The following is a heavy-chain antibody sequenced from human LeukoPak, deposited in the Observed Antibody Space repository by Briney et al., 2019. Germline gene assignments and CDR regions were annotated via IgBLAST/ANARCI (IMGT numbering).Heavy chain of an antibody. CDR1: GYTLTELS. Sequence: ASVKVSCKVSGYTLTELSMHLVPQAPGKGLEWMGGFDPEDGETIYAQKFQGRVTMTEDTSTDTAYMELSSLRSEDTAVYYCATVYAFDAFDIWGQGTMVTVSS. CDR3: ATVYAFDAFDI. D-gene: IGHD5/OR15-5a*01. V-gene: IGHV1-24*01. CDR2: FDPEDGET. J-gene: IGHJ3*02.